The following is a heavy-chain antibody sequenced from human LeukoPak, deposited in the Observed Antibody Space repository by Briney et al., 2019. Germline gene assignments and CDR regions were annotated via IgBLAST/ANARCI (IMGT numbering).Heavy chain of an antibody. CDR3: ARGITMVRGVIIPLDY. V-gene: IGHV1-69*05. D-gene: IGHD3-10*01. CDR1: GGTFSSYA. Sequence: GASVKVSCKASGGTFSSYAISWVRQAPGQGLEWMGGIIPIFGTANYAQKFQGRVTITRDTSASTAYMELSSLRSEDTAVYCCARGITMVRGVIIPLDYWGQGTLVTVSS. J-gene: IGHJ4*02. CDR2: IIPIFGTA.